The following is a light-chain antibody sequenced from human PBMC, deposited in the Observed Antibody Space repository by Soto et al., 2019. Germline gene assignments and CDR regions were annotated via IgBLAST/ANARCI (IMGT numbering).Light chain of an antibody. CDR1: QSVSSN. CDR3: QQYNNWPPSIT. J-gene: IGKJ5*01. Sequence: EIVMTQSPATLSVSXGARATLPSPALQSVSSNLAWYQQKPGQAPRLLIYGASTRATGIPARFSGSGSGTEFTLTISSLQSEDFAVYYCQQYNNWPPSITFGQGTRLEI. V-gene: IGKV3-15*01. CDR2: GAS.